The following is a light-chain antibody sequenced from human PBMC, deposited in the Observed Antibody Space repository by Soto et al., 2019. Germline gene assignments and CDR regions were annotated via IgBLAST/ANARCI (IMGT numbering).Light chain of an antibody. J-gene: IGKJ5*01. V-gene: IGKV3-11*01. CDR2: DAY. CDR3: QQRHMLPST. CDR1: QSFRGL. Sequence: EVVLTQSPVTLSLSPGERATLSCRASQSFRGLLAWYQQKPGQAPRLLIYDAYNRATGIPPRFSGSGSGTDFTLTISSLEPEDSAVYYCQQRHMLPSTFGQGTRLEIK.